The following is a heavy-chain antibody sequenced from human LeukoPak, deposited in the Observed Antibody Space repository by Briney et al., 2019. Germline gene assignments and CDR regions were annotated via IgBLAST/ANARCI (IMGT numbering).Heavy chain of an antibody. Sequence: PSETLSLTCAVYGGSFSGYYWSWIRQPPGKGLEWIGYIFYTGSTNYNPSLKSRVTISVLTSKNRFSLKLSSVTAADTAVYYCATLTGGDDAFDIRGQGTMVTVSS. CDR1: GGSFSGYY. CDR2: IFYTGST. CDR3: ATLTGGDDAFDI. V-gene: IGHV4-59*01. D-gene: IGHD4-23*01. J-gene: IGHJ3*02.